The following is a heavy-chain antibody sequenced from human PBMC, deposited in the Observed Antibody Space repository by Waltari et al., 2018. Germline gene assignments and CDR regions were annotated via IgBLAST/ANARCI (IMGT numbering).Heavy chain of an antibody. CDR2: IIPIFGTA. J-gene: IGHJ4*02. Sequence: QVQLVQSGAEVKKPGSSVKVSCKASGGTFSSYATSWLRRAPGQGLEWMGGIIPIFGTANYAQKFQGRVTITTDESTSTAYMELSSLRSEDTAVYYCAIERDITISHGFYWGQGTLVTVSS. CDR3: AIERDITISHGFY. V-gene: IGHV1-69*05. CDR1: GGTFSSYA. D-gene: IGHD3-3*01.